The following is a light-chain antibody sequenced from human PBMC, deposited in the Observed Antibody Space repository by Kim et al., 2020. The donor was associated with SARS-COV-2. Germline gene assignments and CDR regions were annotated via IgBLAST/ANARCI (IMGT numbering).Light chain of an antibody. CDR3: TSRDSSGTRLV. V-gene: IGLV3-19*01. CDR1: SLRSFY. J-gene: IGLJ2*01. CDR2: AKN. Sequence: SSELTQDPAVSVALGQTVRVTCQGDSLRSFYASWYRQKPGQAPVLVIYAKNNRPSGIPDQFSGSSSGNTASLTITGAQAQDEADYYCTSRDSSGTRLVFGGGTQLTVL.